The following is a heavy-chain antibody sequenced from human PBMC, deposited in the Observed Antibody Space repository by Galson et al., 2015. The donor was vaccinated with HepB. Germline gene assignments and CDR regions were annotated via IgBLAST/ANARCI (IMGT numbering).Heavy chain of an antibody. J-gene: IGHJ6*03. CDR2: IIPIFNIA. V-gene: IGHV1-69*13. CDR3: AASQYYYDTTGNRGYFYYYMDF. Sequence: SVKVSCKASGDTFRFYAINWVRQAPGQGLEWLGGIIPIFNIANYAQKFQGRVPITADESTSTTYMELSSLTSEDTSLYYCAASQYYYDTTGNRGYFYYYMDFWGKGTAVAVSS. D-gene: IGHD3-22*01. CDR1: GDTFRFYA.